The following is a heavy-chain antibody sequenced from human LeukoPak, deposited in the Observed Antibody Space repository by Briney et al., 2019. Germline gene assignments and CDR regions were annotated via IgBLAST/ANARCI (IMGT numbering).Heavy chain of an antibody. D-gene: IGHD3-10*02. Sequence: SETLSLTCAVSGGSISSYYWNWIRQPAGKGLEWIGRIYSTGITNYNPSLKSRLTMSVDKSKNQFSLKLSSVTAADTAVYFCARDRDHVWYFDLWGRGTLVGVS. CDR1: GGSISSYY. J-gene: IGHJ2*01. CDR2: IYSTGIT. V-gene: IGHV4-4*07. CDR3: ARDRDHVWYFDL.